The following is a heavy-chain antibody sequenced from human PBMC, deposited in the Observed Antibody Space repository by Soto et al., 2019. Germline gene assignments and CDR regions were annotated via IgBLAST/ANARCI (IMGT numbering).Heavy chain of an antibody. D-gene: IGHD6-13*01. Sequence: PSETLSLTCTVSGGSISSGGYSWTWIRQHPGKGLEWIGYIYYSGSTYYKPSLKSRVTISVDTSKNQFSLKLSSVTAADTAVYYCASGAYSSSWYAYWGQGTLVTVSS. J-gene: IGHJ4*02. CDR3: ASGAYSSSWYAY. CDR2: IYYSGST. V-gene: IGHV4-31*03. CDR1: GGSISSGGYS.